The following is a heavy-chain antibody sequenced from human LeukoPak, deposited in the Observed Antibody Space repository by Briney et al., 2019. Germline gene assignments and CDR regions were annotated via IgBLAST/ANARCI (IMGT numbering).Heavy chain of an antibody. D-gene: IGHD6-13*01. CDR2: INHSGST. Sequence: AESLSLTCAVYGGSFSGYYWSWIRQPPGKGLEWIGEINHSGSTNYNPSLKSRVTISVDTSKNQFSLKLSSVTAADTAVYYCARSTSRTSSWYPQRDHWGQGTLVTVSS. CDR1: GGSFSGYY. J-gene: IGHJ4*02. CDR3: ARSTSRTSSWYPQRDH. V-gene: IGHV4-34*01.